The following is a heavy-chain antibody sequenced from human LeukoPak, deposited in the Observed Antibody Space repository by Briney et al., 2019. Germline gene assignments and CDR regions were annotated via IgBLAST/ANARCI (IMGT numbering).Heavy chain of an antibody. CDR3: ARETTTLDY. Sequence: GGSLRLSCAASGFTLSSYGMHWVRQAPGKGLEWVAVIWYDGSNKFYADSVKGRFTISRDDSKNTLYLQMNSLRAEDTAVYYCARETTTLDYWGQGTLVTVSS. D-gene: IGHD1-26*01. V-gene: IGHV3-33*01. CDR2: IWYDGSNK. J-gene: IGHJ4*02. CDR1: GFTLSSYG.